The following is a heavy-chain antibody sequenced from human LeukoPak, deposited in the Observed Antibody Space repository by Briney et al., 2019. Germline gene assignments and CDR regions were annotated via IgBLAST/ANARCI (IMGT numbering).Heavy chain of an antibody. D-gene: IGHD6-19*01. Sequence: ASVKVSCKASGYTFTGYYMHWVRQAPGQGLEWMGWTNPNSGGTNYAQKFQGRVTMTRDTSISTAYMELSRLRSDDTAVYYCARDGDRYSSGWLHDYWGQGTLVTVSS. CDR1: GYTFTGYY. CDR2: TNPNSGGT. CDR3: ARDGDRYSSGWLHDY. J-gene: IGHJ4*02. V-gene: IGHV1-2*02.